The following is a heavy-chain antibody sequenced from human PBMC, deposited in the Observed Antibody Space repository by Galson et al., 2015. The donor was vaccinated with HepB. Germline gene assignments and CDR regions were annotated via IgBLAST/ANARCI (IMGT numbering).Heavy chain of an antibody. D-gene: IGHD3-22*01. CDR2: ISYDGSNK. J-gene: IGHJ4*02. V-gene: IGHV3-30*18. CDR3: AKSGLSGVSGYYLDY. CDR1: GFTFSSYG. Sequence: SLRLSCAASGFTFSSYGMHWVRQAPGKGLEWVAVISYDGSNKYYADSVKGRFTISRDNSKNTLYLQMNSLRAEDTAVYYCAKSGLSGVSGYYLDYWGQGTLVTVSS.